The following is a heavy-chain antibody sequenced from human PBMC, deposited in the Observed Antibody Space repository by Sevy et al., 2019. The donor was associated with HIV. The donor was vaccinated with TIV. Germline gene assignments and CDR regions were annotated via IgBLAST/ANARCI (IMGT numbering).Heavy chain of an antibody. CDR2: IIPIFGAA. Sequence: ASVKVSCKASGGTLSNYAISWVRQAPGQGLEWMGGIIPIFGAASYAQKFQGGVTITADESTSTVYMELSSLRSEDTAVYYCARGGGMRSYYYYYMDVWGKGTTVTVSS. CDR1: GGTLSNYA. J-gene: IGHJ6*03. V-gene: IGHV1-69*13. D-gene: IGHD3-16*01. CDR3: ARGGGMRSYYYYYMDV.